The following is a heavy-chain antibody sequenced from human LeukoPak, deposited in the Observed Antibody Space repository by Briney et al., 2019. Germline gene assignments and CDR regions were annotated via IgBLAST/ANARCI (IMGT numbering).Heavy chain of an antibody. V-gene: IGHV3-7*03. D-gene: IGHD3-16*01. Sequence: GGSLRLSCAASGFTFSSYWMNWARQAPGKGLEWVASINHNGNVNYYVDSVKGRFTISRDNAKNSLYLQTINLRAEDTAVYFCARGGGLDVRGQGATVTVSS. CDR3: ARGGGLDV. CDR1: GFTFSSYW. J-gene: IGHJ6*02. CDR2: INHNGNVN.